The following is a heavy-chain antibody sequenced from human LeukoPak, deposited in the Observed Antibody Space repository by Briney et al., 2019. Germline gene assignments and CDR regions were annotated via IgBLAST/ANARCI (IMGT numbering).Heavy chain of an antibody. Sequence: GASVKVSCKASGYTFTSYDINWVRQAPGQGLEWMGWMSPNSGNTGYAQKFQGRVTMTRNTSISTAYMELGSLESEDTAVYYCARTPPDTTGYYSWGQGTLVTVSS. CDR3: ARTPPDTTGYYS. V-gene: IGHV1-8*01. CDR2: MSPNSGNT. CDR1: GYTFTSYD. D-gene: IGHD3-22*01. J-gene: IGHJ4*02.